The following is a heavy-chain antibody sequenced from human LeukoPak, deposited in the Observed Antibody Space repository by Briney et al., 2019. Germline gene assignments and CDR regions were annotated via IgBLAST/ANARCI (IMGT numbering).Heavy chain of an antibody. J-gene: IGHJ3*02. CDR3: ARDRTEADSSGDHAFDI. CDR2: IIPIFGTA. CDR1: XGTFSSYA. D-gene: IGHD3-22*01. V-gene: IGHV1-69*01. Sequence: XKASXGTFSSYAISWVRQAPGQGLEWMGGIIPIFGTANYAQKFQGRVTITADESTSTAYMELSSLRSEDTAVYYCARDRTEADSSGDHAFDIWGQGTMVTVSS.